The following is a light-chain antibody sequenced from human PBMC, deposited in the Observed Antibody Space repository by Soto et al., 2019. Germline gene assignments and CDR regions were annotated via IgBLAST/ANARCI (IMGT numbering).Light chain of an antibody. CDR2: SSN. J-gene: IGLJ3*02. CDR1: SSNIGSNT. CDR3: AAWDGSLNGVV. V-gene: IGLV1-44*01. Sequence: QSALTQPPSASGTPGQRVTISCSGSSSNIGSNTVNWYQQLPGAAPKLLVYSSNLRPSGVPDRFSGSKSGTSASLAISGLQSEDESDYYCAAWDGSLNGVVFGGGTKLTVL.